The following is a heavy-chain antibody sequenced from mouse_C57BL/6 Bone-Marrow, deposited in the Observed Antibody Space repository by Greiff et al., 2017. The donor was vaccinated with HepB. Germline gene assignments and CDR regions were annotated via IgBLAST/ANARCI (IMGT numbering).Heavy chain of an antibody. CDR3: ARSPLVAHFDY. J-gene: IGHJ2*01. CDR2: INPSTGGT. Sequence: VQLQQSGLELVKPGASVKISCKASGYSFTGYYMNWVKQSPEKSLEWIGEINPSTGGTTYNQKFKAKATLTVDKSSSTAYMQLKSLTSEDSAVYYCARSPLVAHFDYWGQGTTLTVSS. CDR1: GYSFTGYY. D-gene: IGHD1-1*01. V-gene: IGHV1-42*01.